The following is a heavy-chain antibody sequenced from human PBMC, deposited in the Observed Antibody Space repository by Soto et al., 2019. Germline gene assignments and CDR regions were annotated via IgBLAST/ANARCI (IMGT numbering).Heavy chain of an antibody. J-gene: IGHJ3*02. CDR3: ASKRKYYDYVWGSYREDEAFYI. Sequence: SSETLSLTCAVYGGSFSGYYWSWIRQPPGKGLEWIGEINHSGSTNYNPSLKSRVTISVDTSKNQFSLKLSSVTAADTAVYYCASKRKYYDYVWGSYREDEAFYIWGQGTMVTVSS. D-gene: IGHD3-16*02. CDR1: GGSFSGYY. CDR2: INHSGST. V-gene: IGHV4-34*01.